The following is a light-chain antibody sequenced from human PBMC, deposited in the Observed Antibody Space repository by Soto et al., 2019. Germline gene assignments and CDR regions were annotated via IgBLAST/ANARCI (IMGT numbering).Light chain of an antibody. V-gene: IGKV1-5*01. CDR3: QQYNSYSGIT. J-gene: IGKJ5*01. CDR1: QSISSW. Sequence: DIKMNQSPSTLSASVGDRVTITCRASQSISSWLAWYQQKPGKAPKLLIYDASSLESGVPSRFSGSGSGTEFTLTISSLQPDDFATYYCQQYNSYSGITFGQGTRLEIK. CDR2: DAS.